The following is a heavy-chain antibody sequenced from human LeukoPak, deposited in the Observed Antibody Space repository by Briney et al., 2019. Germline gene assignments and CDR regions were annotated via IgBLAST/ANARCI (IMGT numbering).Heavy chain of an antibody. V-gene: IGHV4-61*01. CDR3: ARGSRGYYYDSSGSFDY. D-gene: IGHD3-22*01. CDR1: GYSISSGYY. Sequence: SETLSLTCTVSGYSISSGYYWGWIRQPPGKGLEWIGYIYYSGSTNYNPSLKSRVTISVDTSKNQFSLKLSSVAAADTAVYYCARGSRGYYYDSSGSFDYWGQGTLVTVSS. J-gene: IGHJ4*02. CDR2: IYYSGST.